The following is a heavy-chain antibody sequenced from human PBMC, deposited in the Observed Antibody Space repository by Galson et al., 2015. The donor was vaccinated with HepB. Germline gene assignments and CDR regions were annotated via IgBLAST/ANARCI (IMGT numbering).Heavy chain of an antibody. J-gene: IGHJ6*02. CDR2: ISAGNGNT. Sequence: SVKVSCKASGYTFTSYAMHWVRQAPGQRLEWMGWISAGNGNTKYSQKFQGRVTITRDTSASTAYMELSSLRSEDTAVYYCARVSGSDKYYYGMDVWGQGTTVTVSS. D-gene: IGHD1-26*01. CDR3: ARVSGSDKYYYGMDV. CDR1: GYTFTSYA. V-gene: IGHV1-3*01.